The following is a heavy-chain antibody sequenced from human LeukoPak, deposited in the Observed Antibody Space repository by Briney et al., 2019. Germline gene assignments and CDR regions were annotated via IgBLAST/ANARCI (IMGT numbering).Heavy chain of an antibody. CDR3: ARIGRTIFGVVTTHYYGMDV. V-gene: IGHV4-34*01. CDR1: GGSFSGYY. J-gene: IGHJ6*02. CDR2: INHSGGT. D-gene: IGHD3-3*01. Sequence: PSETLSLTCAVYGGSFSGYYWSWIRQPPGKGLEWIGEINHSGGTNYNPSLKSRVTISVDTSKNQFSLKLSSVTAADTAVYYCARIGRTIFGVVTTHYYGMDVWGQGTTVTVSS.